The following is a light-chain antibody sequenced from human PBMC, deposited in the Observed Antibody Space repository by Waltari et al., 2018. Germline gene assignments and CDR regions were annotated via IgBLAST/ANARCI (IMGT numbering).Light chain of an antibody. Sequence: QSALTQPASVSGSPGQSITISCIGTSRDTGGYTYVSWYQQHPGKAPKVMIYDVTKRPSGVSNRFSGSKSGSTASLTISGLQAEDEADYYCSSYTSSNTWVFGGGTKLTVL. CDR2: DVT. CDR3: SSYTSSNTWV. CDR1: SRDTGGYTY. V-gene: IGLV2-14*01. J-gene: IGLJ3*02.